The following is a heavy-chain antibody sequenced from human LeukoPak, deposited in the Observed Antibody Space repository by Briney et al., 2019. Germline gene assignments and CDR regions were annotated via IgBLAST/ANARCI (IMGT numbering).Heavy chain of an antibody. Sequence: GGSLRLSCAASGFTFNDYAMHWVRQVPGKGLEWVSLINWSGVSTYYADSVKGRFTISRQMSSLRPEDTALYYCAKDSDSSGFFEPPDFWGQGTLVTASS. D-gene: IGHD3-22*01. CDR2: INWSGVST. J-gene: IGHJ4*02. CDR1: GFTFNDYA. CDR3: AKDSDSSGFFEPPDF. V-gene: IGHV3-43D*03.